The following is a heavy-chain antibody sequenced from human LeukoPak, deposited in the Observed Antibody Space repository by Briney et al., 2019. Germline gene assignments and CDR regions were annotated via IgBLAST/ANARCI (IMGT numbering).Heavy chain of an antibody. V-gene: IGHV3-30-3*01. Sequence: SGGSLRLSCVASGFTFRSYSMHWVRQAPGKGLEWVAVISYDGSNQYYADSVKGRFTISRDNSKNTLYLQMNSLRAEDTAVYYCASNGGVSYDSSFDYWGQGTLVTVSS. CDR3: ASNGGVSYDSSFDY. D-gene: IGHD5-12*01. J-gene: IGHJ4*02. CDR2: ISYDGSNQ. CDR1: GFTFRSYS.